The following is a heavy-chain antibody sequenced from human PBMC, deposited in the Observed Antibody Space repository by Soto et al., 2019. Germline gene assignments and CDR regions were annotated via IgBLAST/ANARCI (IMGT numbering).Heavy chain of an antibody. CDR3: ARVKTDYSNPRGPFFFYGIHV. V-gene: IGHV3-30-3*01. CDR2: ISYDGGHK. Sequence: QVQLVESGGGVVHPERSLRLSCSASEFTFSSYAMHWVRQAPGKGLEWVAGISYDGGHKFYGDSVRGRFTISRDSSKTTVFRQMNSLRPDETAAYYCARVKTDYSNPRGPFFFYGIHVCGQGTTVIVSS. J-gene: IGHJ6*02. CDR1: EFTFSSYA. D-gene: IGHD4-4*01.